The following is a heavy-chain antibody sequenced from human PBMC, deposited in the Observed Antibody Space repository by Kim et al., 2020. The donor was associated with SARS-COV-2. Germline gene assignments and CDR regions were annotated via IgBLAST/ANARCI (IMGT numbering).Heavy chain of an antibody. V-gene: IGHV4-59*01. J-gene: IGHJ4*02. D-gene: IGHD3-22*01. CDR3: AREGEDSSGYYYGY. Sequence: IPAPKSQVTISVDTSKNQFSLKLRSVTAADTAVYYCAREGEDSSGYYYGYWGQGTLVTVSS.